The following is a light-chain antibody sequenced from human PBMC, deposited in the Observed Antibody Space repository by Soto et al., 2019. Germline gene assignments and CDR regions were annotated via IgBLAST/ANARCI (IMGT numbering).Light chain of an antibody. CDR1: SGSVSTNYY. V-gene: IGLV8-61*01. CDR3: VLYMGSGINV. J-gene: IGLJ7*01. CDR2: STN. Sequence: QAVVTQAPSLSVSPGGTVTFTCGLSSGSVSTNYYPSWYQQTPGQSPRTLMYSTNTRSSGVPDRFSGSILGNKAALTITGAQADDESDYYCVLYMGSGINVFGGGTQLTV.